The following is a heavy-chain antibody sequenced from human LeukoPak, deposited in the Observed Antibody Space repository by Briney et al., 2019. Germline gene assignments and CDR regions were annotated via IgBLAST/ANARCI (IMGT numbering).Heavy chain of an antibody. J-gene: IGHJ4*02. Sequence: GASVKVSCKASGYTFTGYYMHWVRQAPGQGLEWMGRINPNSGGTNYAQKFQGRVTMTRDTSISTAYMELRRLRSDATAVYYCASPLTYYYDSSGYSSDYWGQGTLVTVSS. D-gene: IGHD3-22*01. CDR2: INPNSGGT. V-gene: IGHV1-2*06. CDR3: ASPLTYYYDSSGYSSDY. CDR1: GYTFTGYY.